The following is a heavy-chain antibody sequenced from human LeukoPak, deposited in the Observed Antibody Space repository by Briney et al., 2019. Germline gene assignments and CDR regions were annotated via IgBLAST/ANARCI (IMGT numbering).Heavy chain of an antibody. Sequence: ASVKVSCKASGYTFTSYYMHWVRQAPGQGLEWMGIINPSGGSTNYAQKFQGRVTTTRDMSTSTVYLELSSLRSEDTAVYYCARSNYYDTSGPHDYWGQGTLVTVSS. J-gene: IGHJ4*02. D-gene: IGHD3-22*01. V-gene: IGHV1-46*01. CDR1: GYTFTSYY. CDR3: ARSNYYDTSGPHDY. CDR2: INPSGGST.